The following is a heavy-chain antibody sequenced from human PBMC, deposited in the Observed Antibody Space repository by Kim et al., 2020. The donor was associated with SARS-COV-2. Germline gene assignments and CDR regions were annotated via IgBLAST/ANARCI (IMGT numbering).Heavy chain of an antibody. CDR3: ARALGTTVTSWFDP. Sequence: SETLSLTCTVSGGSISSYYWSWIRQPPGKGLEWIGYIYYSGSTKYNPSLKSRVTISVDTSKNQFSLKLSSVTAADTAVYYCARALGTTVTSWFDPWGQGTLVTVSS. V-gene: IGHV4-59*13. J-gene: IGHJ5*02. D-gene: IGHD4-17*01. CDR1: GGSISSYY. CDR2: IYYSGST.